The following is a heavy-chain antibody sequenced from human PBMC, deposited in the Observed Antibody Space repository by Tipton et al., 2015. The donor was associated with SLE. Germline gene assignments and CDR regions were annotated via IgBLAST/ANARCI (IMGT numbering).Heavy chain of an antibody. D-gene: IGHD6-6*01. Sequence: TLSLTCAVYGGSFSGYYWSWIRQPPGKGLEYVGEINHSGSTNYNPSLKSRVTISVDTSKNQFSLKLTYVTAADTAVYYCVRDSSSSGYFDYWGQGTLVTVSS. CDR2: INHSGST. CDR1: GGSFSGYY. CDR3: VRDSSSSGYFDY. J-gene: IGHJ4*02. V-gene: IGHV4-34*01.